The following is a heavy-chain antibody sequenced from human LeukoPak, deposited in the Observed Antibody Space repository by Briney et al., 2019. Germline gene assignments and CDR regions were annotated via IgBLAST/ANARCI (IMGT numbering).Heavy chain of an antibody. CDR3: ARAYYYGSGSYLDY. Sequence: SETLSLTCAVSGGSISSNSYYWGWIRQPPGKGLEWIGRIYTSGSTNYNPSLKSRVTMSVDTSKNQFSLKLSSVTAADTAVYYCARAYYYGSGSYLDYWGQGTLVTVSS. CDR2: IYTSGST. J-gene: IGHJ4*02. V-gene: IGHV4-39*07. D-gene: IGHD3-10*01. CDR1: GGSISSNSYY.